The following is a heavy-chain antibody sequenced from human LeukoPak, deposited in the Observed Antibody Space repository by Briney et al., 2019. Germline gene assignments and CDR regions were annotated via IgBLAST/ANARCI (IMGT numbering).Heavy chain of an antibody. J-gene: IGHJ5*02. CDR2: IHHSGST. D-gene: IGHD4-23*01. Sequence: PSETLSLTCSVFGGSISITTYWGWIRQPPGKGLEWIGSIHHSGSTYYNPSLKSRVTISVDTSKNQFSLKLSSVTAADTAVYYCARLLYDGSRVHWFDPWGQGTLVTVSS. V-gene: IGHV4-39*01. CDR3: ARLLYDGSRVHWFDP. CDR1: GGSISITTY.